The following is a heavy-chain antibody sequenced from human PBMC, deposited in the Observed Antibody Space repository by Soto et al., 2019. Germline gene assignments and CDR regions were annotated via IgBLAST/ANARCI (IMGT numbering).Heavy chain of an antibody. CDR1: GFTFSSYG. J-gene: IGHJ5*02. CDR3: AKDRTTVVIPVDWFDP. CDR2: ISYDGSNK. Sequence: QVQLVESGGGVVQPGRSLRLSCAASGFTFSSYGMHWVRQAPGKGLEWVAVISYDGSNKYYADSVKGRFTISRDNSKNTLYLQMNSLRAEDTAGYYCAKDRTTVVIPVDWFDPWGQGTLVTVSS. V-gene: IGHV3-30*18. D-gene: IGHD4-17*01.